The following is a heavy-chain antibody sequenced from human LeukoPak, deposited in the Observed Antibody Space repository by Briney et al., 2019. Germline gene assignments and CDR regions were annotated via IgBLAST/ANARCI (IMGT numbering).Heavy chain of an antibody. J-gene: IGHJ5*02. V-gene: IGHV1-2*02. D-gene: IGHD3-9*01. CDR2: INPNSGGT. CDR1: GYTFTGYY. CDR3: ARVRALRYFDWLLKAREWFDP. Sequence: ASVKVSCTASGYTFTGYYMHWVRQAPGQGLEWMGWINPNSGGTNYAQKFQGRVTITRDTSISTAYMELSRLRSDDTAVYYCARVRALRYFDWLLKAREWFDPWGQGTLVTVSS.